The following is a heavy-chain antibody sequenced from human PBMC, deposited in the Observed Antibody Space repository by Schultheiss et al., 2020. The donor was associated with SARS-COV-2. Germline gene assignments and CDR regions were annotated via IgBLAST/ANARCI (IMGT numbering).Heavy chain of an antibody. Sequence: GGSLRLSCAGSGFTLNKDAMSWVRQAPGKGLEWVANIKQDGSEKYYVDSVKGRFTISRDNAKNSLYLQMNSLRAEDTAVYYCARVRRGGSGTFFYYFDYWGQGTQVTVSS. CDR3: ARVRRGGSGTFFYYFDY. V-gene: IGHV3-7*01. J-gene: IGHJ4*02. CDR1: GFTLNKDA. CDR2: IKQDGSEK. D-gene: IGHD3-10*01.